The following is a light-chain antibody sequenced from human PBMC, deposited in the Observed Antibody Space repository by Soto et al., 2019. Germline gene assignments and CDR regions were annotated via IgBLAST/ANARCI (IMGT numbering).Light chain of an antibody. CDR1: SSDVGGYNY. J-gene: IGLJ1*01. V-gene: IGLV2-14*01. CDR3: ISYTSSSTLYV. Sequence: QSALTQPASVSGSPGQSITISYTGTSSDVGGYNYVSWYQQHPGKAPKLMIYDVSNRPSGVSNRFSGSKSSNTASLTISGLQAEDEADYYCISYTSSSTLYVFGTGTKLTVL. CDR2: DVS.